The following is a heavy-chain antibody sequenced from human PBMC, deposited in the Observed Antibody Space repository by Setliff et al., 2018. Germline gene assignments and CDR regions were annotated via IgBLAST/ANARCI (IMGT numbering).Heavy chain of an antibody. CDR1: RFTFSNYW. D-gene: IGHD3-22*01. V-gene: IGHV3-7*03. CDR3: AREGGDYDSSWHAFDI. Sequence: GGSLRLSCAASRFTFSNYWMSWVRQAPGKGLEWVAAINPAGSEKYYVNYLKGRFTISRDNAKNSLYLQMTSLRAEDTAIYYCAREGGDYDSSWHAFDIWGQGTMVTVS. J-gene: IGHJ3*02. CDR2: INPAGSEK.